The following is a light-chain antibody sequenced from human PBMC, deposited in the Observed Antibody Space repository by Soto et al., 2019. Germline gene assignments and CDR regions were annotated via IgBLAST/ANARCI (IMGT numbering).Light chain of an antibody. CDR3: TSYAGGNHV. CDR1: SSDVGAYNY. Sequence: QSALTQPPSASGSPGQSVTISCTGTSSDVGAYNYVSWYQQYPGKVPKLMVYEVNKRPSGVPDRFSGSKSGNTASLTVSGLQDEDEADYYCTSYAGGNHVFGTGTKLTVL. V-gene: IGLV2-8*01. J-gene: IGLJ1*01. CDR2: EVN.